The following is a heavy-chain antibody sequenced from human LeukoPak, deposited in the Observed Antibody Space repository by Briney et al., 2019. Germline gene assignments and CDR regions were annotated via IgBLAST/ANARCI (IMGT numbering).Heavy chain of an antibody. J-gene: IGHJ4*02. Sequence: GGSLRLSCAASGFTFSNSDMHWVRQAPGKGLEWVALISDDGSNKYYGDSVKGRFTISRDNSKNMLYLQMNSLRAEDTAIYYCAKDSTKRNVLRFLQRGGEFDYWGQGTLVTVSS. V-gene: IGHV3-30*18. CDR2: ISDDGSNK. CDR3: AKDSTKRNVLRFLQRGGEFDY. CDR1: GFTFSNSD. D-gene: IGHD3-3*01.